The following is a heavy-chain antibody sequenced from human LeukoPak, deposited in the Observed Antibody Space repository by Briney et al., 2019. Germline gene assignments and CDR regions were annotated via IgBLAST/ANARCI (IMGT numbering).Heavy chain of an antibody. J-gene: IGHJ3*02. Sequence: GESLKISCEVSGYSFATYWIGWVRQMPGKGLEGMGIIYPGDSDTRYSPSFQGQVTISADKSFSIAYLQWSSLKASDTAMYYCAKTTVTNDAFDIWGQGTMVTVSS. CDR1: GYSFATYW. V-gene: IGHV5-51*01. D-gene: IGHD4-17*01. CDR2: IYPGDSDT. CDR3: AKTTVTNDAFDI.